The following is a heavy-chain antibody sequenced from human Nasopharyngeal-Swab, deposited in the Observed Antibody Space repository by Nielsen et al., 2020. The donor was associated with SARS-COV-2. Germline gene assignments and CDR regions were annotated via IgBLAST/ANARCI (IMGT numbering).Heavy chain of an antibody. CDR3: ARHYDFWSGYYNSHFYGMDV. V-gene: IGHV3-7*01. CDR1: GFTFTTYW. CDR2: IKHDGSAK. D-gene: IGHD3-3*01. J-gene: IGHJ6*02. Sequence: RGSLRLSCAASGFTFTTYWMTWVRQAPGKGLEWVANIKHDGSAKYYADSVKGRFTLSRDNAKSSLHLQMNSLRAEDTAVYYCARHYDFWSGYYNSHFYGMDVWGQGTTVTVSS.